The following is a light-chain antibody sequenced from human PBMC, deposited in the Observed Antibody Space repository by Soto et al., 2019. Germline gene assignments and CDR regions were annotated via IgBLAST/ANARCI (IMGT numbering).Light chain of an antibody. V-gene: IGLV2-14*03. CDR3: SSFTSTFTLV. CDR2: DVT. J-gene: IGLJ1*01. Sequence: QSVLTQPASVSGSPGQSITTSCTGTSSDVGAYDYVSWYQQHPGKAPKLLIYDVTTRPSGVSNRFSGSKSGNTASLTISGLETDDEAEYYCSSFTSTFTLVFGTGIKVTVL. CDR1: SSDVGAYDY.